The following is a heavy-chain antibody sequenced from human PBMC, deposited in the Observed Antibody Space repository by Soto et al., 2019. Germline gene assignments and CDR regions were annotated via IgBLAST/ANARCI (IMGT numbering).Heavy chain of an antibody. D-gene: IGHD3-9*01. V-gene: IGHV1-46*03. J-gene: IGHJ4*02. CDR2: INPSGGGT. Sequence: ASVKVSCKASGYTFTSNYMHCVRQAPGQGLEWMGIINPSGGGTSYAQKFQGRVTMTRDTSTSTVYMELSSLRSEDTAVYYCARGGQLRYLDWLLDYWGQGTLVTVSS. CDR3: ARGGQLRYLDWLLDY. CDR1: GYTFTSNY.